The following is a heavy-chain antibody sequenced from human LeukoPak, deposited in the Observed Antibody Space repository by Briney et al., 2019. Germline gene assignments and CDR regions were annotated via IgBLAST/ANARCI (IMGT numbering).Heavy chain of an antibody. D-gene: IGHD3-16*02. CDR2: IKSKTDGGTT. V-gene: IGHV3-15*01. CDR1: GSTFSNAW. J-gene: IGHJ4*02. CDR3: TTGLNTYDYVWGSYRYPPPDY. Sequence: PGGSLRLSCAASGSTFSNAWMSWVRQAPGKGLEWVGRIKSKTDGGTTDYAAPVKGRFTISRDDSKNTLYPQMNSLKTEDTAVYYCTTGLNTYDYVWGSYRYPPPDYWGQGTLVTVSS.